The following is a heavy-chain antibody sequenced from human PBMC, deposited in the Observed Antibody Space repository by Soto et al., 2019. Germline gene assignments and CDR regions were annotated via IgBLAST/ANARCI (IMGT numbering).Heavy chain of an antibody. Sequence: GESLKISCKGSGYSFTSYWIGWVRQMPGKGLEWMGIIYPGDSDTRYSPSFQGQVTISADKSISTAYLQWSSLKASDTAMYYCAGGGVRGVITRTRDYYGMDVWGQGATVTVSS. V-gene: IGHV5-51*01. J-gene: IGHJ6*02. CDR2: IYPGDSDT. CDR1: GYSFTSYW. D-gene: IGHD3-10*01. CDR3: AGGGVRGVITRTRDYYGMDV.